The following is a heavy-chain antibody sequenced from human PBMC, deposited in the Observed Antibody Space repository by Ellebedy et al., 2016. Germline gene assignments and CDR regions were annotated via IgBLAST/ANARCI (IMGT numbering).Heavy chain of an antibody. CDR1: GFTFSGYG. J-gene: IGHJ4*02. CDR2: IWYDGSSA. Sequence: GGSLRLSCAASGFTFSGYGMHWVLQAPGKGLERVAVIWYDGSSALYADSVKGRFTISRDNSKNTLYLQMNSLRAEDTAVYYCARASHYGNYVIDYWGQGILVTVSS. V-gene: IGHV3-33*08. D-gene: IGHD4-11*01. CDR3: ARASHYGNYVIDY.